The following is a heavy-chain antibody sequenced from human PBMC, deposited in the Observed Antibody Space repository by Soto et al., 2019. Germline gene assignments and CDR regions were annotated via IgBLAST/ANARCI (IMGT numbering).Heavy chain of an antibody. V-gene: IGHV1-18*01. Sequence: QVQLVQSGAEVKKPGASVKVSCKASGYTFTSYGISWVRQAPGQGLEWMGWISAYNGNTNYAQKLQGRVTMTTDTSTSTAYMELRSLRSDDTAVYYCARDGQLWFRELFIHQRDYYCYGMDVWGQGTTVTVSS. CDR3: ARDGQLWFRELFIHQRDYYCYGMDV. D-gene: IGHD3-10*01. CDR2: ISAYNGNT. J-gene: IGHJ6*02. CDR1: GYTFTSYG.